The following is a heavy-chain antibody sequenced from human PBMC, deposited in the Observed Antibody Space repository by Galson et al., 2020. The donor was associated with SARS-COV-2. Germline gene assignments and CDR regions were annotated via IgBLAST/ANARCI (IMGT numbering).Heavy chain of an antibody. CDR1: GTSISSGSYS. V-gene: IGHV4-30-2*01. Sequence: SEALSLTCAVSGTSISSGSYSWNWIRQPPGKGLEWIGYISHSGGTYYNPSLKSRVTISGDRSKNQFSLRLSSVTAADTAVYYCARLHYGEYAPEAFDIWGPGTRVTVAS. CDR2: ISHSGGT. CDR3: ARLHYGEYAPEAFDI. D-gene: IGHD4-17*01. J-gene: IGHJ3*02.